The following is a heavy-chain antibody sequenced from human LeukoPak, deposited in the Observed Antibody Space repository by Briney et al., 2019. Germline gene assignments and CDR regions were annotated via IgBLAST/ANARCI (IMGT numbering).Heavy chain of an antibody. Sequence: SVKVSCKASGGTFSSYTISWVRQAPGQGLEWMGRITPILGIANYAQKFQGRVTITADKSTSTAYMELSSLRSEDTAVYYCARDQMATTSFDYWGQGTLVTVSS. CDR1: GGTFSSYT. V-gene: IGHV1-69*04. J-gene: IGHJ4*02. CDR2: ITPILGIA. D-gene: IGHD5-24*01. CDR3: ARDQMATTSFDY.